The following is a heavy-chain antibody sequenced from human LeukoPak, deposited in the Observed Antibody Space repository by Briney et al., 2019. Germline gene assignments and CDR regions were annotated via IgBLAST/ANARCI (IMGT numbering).Heavy chain of an antibody. D-gene: IGHD7-27*01. V-gene: IGHV3-30*18. CDR1: GFTFSSFA. CDR2: VSFDSNNI. J-gene: IGHJ4*02. Sequence: PGGSLRLSCAASGFTFSSFAMSWVRQAPGKGLEWVAVVSFDSNNIYYADSVKGRFTISRDNSKNTLYLQMNSLRGEDTAVYYCAKAHLPRHEPGNFYFDYWGQGTLVTVSS. CDR3: AKAHLPRHEPGNFYFDY.